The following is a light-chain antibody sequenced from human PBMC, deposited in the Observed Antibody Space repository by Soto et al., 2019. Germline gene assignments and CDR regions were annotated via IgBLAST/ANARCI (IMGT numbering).Light chain of an antibody. CDR3: QQRNSYPIT. Sequence: DIQMTQSPSTLSASVGDRVTNTCRASQTISSWLAWYQQNPGKAPNLLIHTASTLQSGVPSRFSGSGSGTEFTLTISSRQPEDFATYDCQQRNSYPITFGQGTRLEIK. CDR2: TAS. CDR1: QTISSW. V-gene: IGKV1-9*01. J-gene: IGKJ5*01.